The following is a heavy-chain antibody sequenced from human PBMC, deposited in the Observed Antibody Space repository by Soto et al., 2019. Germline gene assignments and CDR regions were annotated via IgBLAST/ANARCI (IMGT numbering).Heavy chain of an antibody. J-gene: IGHJ4*02. CDR2: ISGSGGTT. CDR1: GFTFSSCT. CDR3: AKGGPAARTTDC. Sequence: EVQLLESGGGLVQPGGSLRLSCAASGFTFSSCTMGWVRQAPGKGLEWVSTISGSGGTTYYADSAKGRFTISRDNSKNTLNLQMNSLRADDTAVYYCAKGGPAARTTDCWGQGTLVTVSS. V-gene: IGHV3-23*01. D-gene: IGHD1-26*01.